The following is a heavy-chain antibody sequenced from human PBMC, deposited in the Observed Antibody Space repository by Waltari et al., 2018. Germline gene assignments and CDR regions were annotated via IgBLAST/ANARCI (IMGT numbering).Heavy chain of an antibody. J-gene: IGHJ4*02. V-gene: IGHV1-18*04. CDR3: ARELLVNDSSGYYSDHLGWGY. CDR1: GYPFTSSG. CDR2: ISAYNGNT. D-gene: IGHD3-22*01. Sequence: QVDLVQSGAEVKTPGASVNVSCQASGYPFTSSGHSGWRQAHGRGLEWIGWISAYNGNTNYAQKLQGRVTMTTDTSTSTAYMELRSLRSDDTAVYYCARELLVNDSSGYYSDHLGWGYWGQGTLVTVSS.